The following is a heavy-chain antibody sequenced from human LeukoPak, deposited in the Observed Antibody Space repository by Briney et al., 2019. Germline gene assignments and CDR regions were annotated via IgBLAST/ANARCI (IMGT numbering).Heavy chain of an antibody. CDR3: ARDRAYYYDSSGYYYFDH. V-gene: IGHV3-53*01. CDR1: GFTVSSNY. CDR2: IYSGGST. D-gene: IGHD3-22*01. Sequence: GGSLRLSCAASGFTVSSNYMSWVRQAPGKGLEWVSVIYSGGSTYYADSVKGRFTISRDNAKNSLYLQMNSLRDEDTAVYYCARDRAYYYDSSGYYYFDHWSQGTLVTVSS. J-gene: IGHJ4*02.